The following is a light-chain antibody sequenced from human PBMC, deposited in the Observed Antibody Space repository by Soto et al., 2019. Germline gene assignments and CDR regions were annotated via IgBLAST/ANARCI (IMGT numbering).Light chain of an antibody. CDR3: QQYYSSPWM. V-gene: IGKV3-20*01. CDR2: GAS. Sequence: IMLTQSPGTLSLSPGERATLSCRASQSISSAYLAWYQQKPGQTPRLLIYGASNRAAGIPDRFSGSGSGTDFTLTISRLEPEDFAVYYCQQYYSSPWMFGQGTKVDIK. CDR1: QSISSAY. J-gene: IGKJ1*01.